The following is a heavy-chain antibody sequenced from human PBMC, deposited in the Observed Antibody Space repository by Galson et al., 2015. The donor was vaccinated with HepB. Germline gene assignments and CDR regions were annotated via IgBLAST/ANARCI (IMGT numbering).Heavy chain of an antibody. Sequence: ETLSLTCTVSGVSIGTYYWSWFRQSPEERIEWIGYIYSDGTTTYSPSLKSRITISVDTSKRQLSLTVRSVTAADTAVYSCASHPDYGDYWGQGSLVTVSS. V-gene: IGHV4-4*08. CDR3: ASHPDYGDY. J-gene: IGHJ4*01. CDR2: IYSDGTT. CDR1: GVSIGTYY.